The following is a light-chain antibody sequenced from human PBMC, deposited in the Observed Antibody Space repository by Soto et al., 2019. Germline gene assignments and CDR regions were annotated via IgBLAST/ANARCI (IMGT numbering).Light chain of an antibody. Sequence: EIVLTQSPGTLSLSPGERATLSCRASQSVSSDYLAWYQQKPGQAPRLLIYGASSRATGIPDRFSGSGSGTDFTLTISRLEPEDLAVYYCQQYGSSSWTFGQGTKVDIK. CDR3: QQYGSSSWT. J-gene: IGKJ1*01. V-gene: IGKV3-20*01. CDR1: QSVSSDY. CDR2: GAS.